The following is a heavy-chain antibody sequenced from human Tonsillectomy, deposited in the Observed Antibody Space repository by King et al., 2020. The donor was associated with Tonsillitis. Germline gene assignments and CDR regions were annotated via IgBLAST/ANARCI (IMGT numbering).Heavy chain of an antibody. CDR3: ARDLGFGEI. V-gene: IGHV3-30-3*01. D-gene: IGHD3-10*01. CDR1: GFIFSSYA. J-gene: IGHJ4*02. CDR2: ISHDGSNN. Sequence: VQLVESGGGVVQPGRSLRLSCAASGFIFSSYAMHWVRQAPGKGLEWVGSISHDGSNNFYAYSVKGRFTISRDNAKNTLYLQVISLRPDDTAVYYCARDLGFGEIWGQGTLVTVSS.